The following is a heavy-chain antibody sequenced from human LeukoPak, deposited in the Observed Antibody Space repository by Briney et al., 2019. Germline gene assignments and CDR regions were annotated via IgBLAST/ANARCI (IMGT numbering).Heavy chain of an antibody. Sequence: SETLSLTCAVYGGSFSGYYWSWIRQPPGKGLEWIGEINHSGSTNYNPSLKSRVTISVDTSKNQFSLKLSSVTAADTAVYYCARGGVDYDYVWGSYRPKPYYFDYWGQGTLVTVSS. CDR1: GGSFSGYY. CDR3: ARGGVDYDYVWGSYRPKPYYFDY. D-gene: IGHD3-16*02. CDR2: INHSGST. J-gene: IGHJ4*02. V-gene: IGHV4-34*01.